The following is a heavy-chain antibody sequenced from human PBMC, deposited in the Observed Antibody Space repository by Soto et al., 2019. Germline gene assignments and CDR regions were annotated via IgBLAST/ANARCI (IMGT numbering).Heavy chain of an antibody. V-gene: IGHV3-7*04. J-gene: IGHJ3*02. CDR1: GFTFSTYW. D-gene: IGHD3-22*01. CDR2: IKPDGSEM. CDR3: ARGDYYDSSGPFSDAFDI. Sequence: EVQLVESGGGLVQPGGSVRVSCAASGFTFSTYWMSWVRHAPGKGLEWVANIKPDGSEMYYVDSVKGRFTMSRDNAKNSLYLQMNSPRAEDTAVYYCARGDYYDSSGPFSDAFDIWGQGTMVTVSS.